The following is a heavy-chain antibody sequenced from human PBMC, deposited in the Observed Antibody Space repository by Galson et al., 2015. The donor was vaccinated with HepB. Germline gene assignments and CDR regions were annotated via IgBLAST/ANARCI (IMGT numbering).Heavy chain of an antibody. CDR2: TYYRSKWYN. V-gene: IGHV6-1*01. CDR1: GDSVSSNSAS. Sequence: CAISGDSVSSNSASWNWIRQSPSRGLEWLGRTYYRSKWYNDYALSVKSRITIIPDTSKNQFSLQLSSVTPEDTAVYYCARGAYSYLTSFNYCGQGTLVTFSS. D-gene: IGHD5-18*01. J-gene: IGHJ4*02. CDR3: ARGAYSYLTSFNY.